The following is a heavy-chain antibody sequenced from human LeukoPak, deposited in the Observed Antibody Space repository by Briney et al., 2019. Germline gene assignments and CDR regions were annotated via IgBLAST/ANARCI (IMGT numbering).Heavy chain of an antibody. D-gene: IGHD6-13*01. V-gene: IGHV4-30-2*01. J-gene: IGHJ3*02. CDR2: IYHSGST. CDR3: ARTRYSSSWYMGGAFDI. Sequence: SETLSLTCAVSGGSISSGGYSWRWIRQAPGKGLEWIGYIYHSGSTYYNPSLKSRVTISVYTSKNQFSLKLSSVTAADTAVYYCARTRYSSSWYMGGAFDIWGQGTMVTVSS. CDR1: GGSISSGGYS.